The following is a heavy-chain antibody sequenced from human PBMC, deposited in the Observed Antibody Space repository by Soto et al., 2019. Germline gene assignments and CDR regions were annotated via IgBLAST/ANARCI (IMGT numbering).Heavy chain of an antibody. D-gene: IGHD6-25*01. CDR2: ISSSGSTI. CDR1: GFTFSSYE. CDR3: ARDLGYSSGRAYYGMDV. Sequence: GGSLRLSCAASGFTFSSYEMNWVRQAPGKGLEWVSYISSSGSTIYYADSVKGRFTISRDNAKNSLYLQMNSLRAEDTAVYYCARDLGYSSGRAYYGMDVWGQGTTVTVSS. V-gene: IGHV3-48*03. J-gene: IGHJ6*02.